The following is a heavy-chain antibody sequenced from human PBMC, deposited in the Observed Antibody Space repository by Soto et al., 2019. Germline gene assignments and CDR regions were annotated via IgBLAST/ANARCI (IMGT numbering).Heavy chain of an antibody. Sequence: KPSETLSLTSSVSGDSVSSGNYFWSWMRQPPGKGLEWIGYVSNSGNTNYNPSLKSRATISGDTSKNQFSLQLTSVTAADTAVYHCARTDSRGSWAAWFWGQGILVTVSS. D-gene: IGHD3-22*01. V-gene: IGHV4-61*01. CDR1: GDSVSSGNYF. CDR3: ARTDSRGSWAAWF. J-gene: IGHJ4*02. CDR2: VSNSGNT.